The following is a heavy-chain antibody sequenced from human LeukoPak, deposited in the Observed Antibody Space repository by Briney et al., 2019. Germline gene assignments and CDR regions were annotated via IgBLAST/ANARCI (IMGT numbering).Heavy chain of an antibody. Sequence: KAGGSLRLSCAASGFTFSNAWMSWVRQAPGKGLEWVGRIKSKTDGGTTDYAAPVKGRFTISRDDSKNTLYLQMNSLKTEDTAVYYCTTDVHGDYPRDYWGQGTLVTVSS. D-gene: IGHD4-17*01. CDR1: GFTFSNAW. J-gene: IGHJ4*02. V-gene: IGHV3-15*01. CDR2: IKSKTDGGTT. CDR3: TTDVHGDYPRDY.